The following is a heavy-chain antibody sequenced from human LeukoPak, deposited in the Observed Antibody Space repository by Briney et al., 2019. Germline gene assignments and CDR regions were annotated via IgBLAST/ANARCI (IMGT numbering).Heavy chain of an antibody. CDR2: INSDGSST. D-gene: IGHD3-22*01. Sequence: GGSLRLSCAASGITFSRYWMHWVRQAPGKGLVWVSRINSDGSSTSYADSVKGRFTISRDNAKNSLYLQMNSLRAEDTAVYYCARDEPPSYYYDSSGYYGYWGQGTLVTVSS. CDR1: GITFSRYW. V-gene: IGHV3-74*01. CDR3: ARDEPPSYYYDSSGYYGY. J-gene: IGHJ4*02.